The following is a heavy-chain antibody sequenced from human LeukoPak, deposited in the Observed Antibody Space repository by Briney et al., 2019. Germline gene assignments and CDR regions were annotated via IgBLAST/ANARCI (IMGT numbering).Heavy chain of an antibody. CDR1: GGSFSGYY. Sequence: SETLSLTCAVYGGSFSGYYWSWIRQPPGKGLEWIGEINHSGSTNYNPSLKSRVTISVDTSKNQFSLKLSSVTAADTAVYYSARLEDGYSYGFDYFDYWGQGTLVTVSS. CDR2: INHSGST. D-gene: IGHD5-18*01. CDR3: ARLEDGYSYGFDYFDY. V-gene: IGHV4-34*01. J-gene: IGHJ4*02.